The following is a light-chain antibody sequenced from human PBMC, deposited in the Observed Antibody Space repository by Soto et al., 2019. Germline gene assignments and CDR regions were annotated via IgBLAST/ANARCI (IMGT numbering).Light chain of an antibody. J-gene: IGLJ1*01. V-gene: IGLV1-44*01. CDR1: SSNIGDNP. Sequence: QAVVTQPPSASGTPGQRITISCSGSSSNIGDNPVNWYQQLPGAAPKLLIYINDQRPSGVPDRFSSSKSGTSASLAISGLQPEDEADYYCAAWDDSLNALFGTGTKLTVL. CDR3: AAWDDSLNAL. CDR2: IND.